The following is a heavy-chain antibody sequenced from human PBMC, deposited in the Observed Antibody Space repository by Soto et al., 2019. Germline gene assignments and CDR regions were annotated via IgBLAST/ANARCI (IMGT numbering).Heavy chain of an antibody. CDR1: GGSISSYY. J-gene: IGHJ4*02. CDR2: IYYSGST. D-gene: IGHD1-26*01. CDR3: ARDLGGARRYFDY. V-gene: IGHV4-59*01. Sequence: SETLSLTCTVSGGSISSYYWSWIRQPPGKGLEWIGYIYYSGSTNYNPSLKSRVTISVDTSKNQFSLKLSSVTAADTAVYYCARDLGGARRYFDYWGQGTLVTVSS.